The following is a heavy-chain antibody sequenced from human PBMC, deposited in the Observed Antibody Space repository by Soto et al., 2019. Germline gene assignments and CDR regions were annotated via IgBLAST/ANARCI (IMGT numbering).Heavy chain of an antibody. V-gene: IGHV5-51*01. CDR3: ARQGALGYCSGGSCPPKDAFDI. CDR2: IYPGDSDT. D-gene: IGHD2-15*01. J-gene: IGHJ3*02. Sequence: GESLKISCKGSGYSFTSYWIGWVRQMPGKGLEWMGIIYPGDSDTRYSPSFQGQVTISADKSISTAYLQWSSLKASDTAMYYCARQGALGYCSGGSCPPKDAFDIWGQGTMVTVSS. CDR1: GYSFTSYW.